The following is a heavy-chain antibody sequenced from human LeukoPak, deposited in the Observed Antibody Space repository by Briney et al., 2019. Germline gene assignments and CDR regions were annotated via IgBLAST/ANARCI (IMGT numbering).Heavy chain of an antibody. Sequence: PGGSLRLSCAASGFTLSSYWMTWVRQAPGKGLEWVASIKEDGSEKYYVDSVKGRFTISRDNAKNSLYLQMNSLRAEDTALYYCAKDQGYDILTGPLMDYWGQGTLVTVSS. CDR1: GFTLSSYW. CDR2: IKEDGSEK. V-gene: IGHV3-7*03. CDR3: AKDQGYDILTGPLMDY. J-gene: IGHJ4*02. D-gene: IGHD3-9*01.